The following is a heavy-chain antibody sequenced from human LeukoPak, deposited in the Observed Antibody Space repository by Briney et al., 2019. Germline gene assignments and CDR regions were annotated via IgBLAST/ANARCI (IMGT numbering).Heavy chain of an antibody. CDR2: ISAYNGNT. CDR3: ARDLRIAVAGRVFDY. D-gene: IGHD6-19*01. Sequence: GASVKVSRKASGYTFTSYGVSWVRQAPGQGLEWMGWISAYNGNTNYAQKLQGRVTMTTDTSTSTAYMELRSLRSDDTAVYYCARDLRIAVAGRVFDYWGQGTLVTVSS. J-gene: IGHJ4*02. CDR1: GYTFTSYG. V-gene: IGHV1-18*04.